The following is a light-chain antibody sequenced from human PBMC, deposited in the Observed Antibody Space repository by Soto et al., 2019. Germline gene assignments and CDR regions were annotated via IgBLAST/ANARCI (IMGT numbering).Light chain of an antibody. CDR3: QQYNNWPPWT. V-gene: IGKV3-15*01. Sequence: EIVMTQSPATLSVSPGERATLSCRASQSVSSNLAWYQQKPGQAPRLLIYGASTRATGIPARFSGSGSGTEFTRTISSLQSEDFAVYYWQQYNNWPPWTFGQGNKVEIK. CDR2: GAS. CDR1: QSVSSN. J-gene: IGKJ1*01.